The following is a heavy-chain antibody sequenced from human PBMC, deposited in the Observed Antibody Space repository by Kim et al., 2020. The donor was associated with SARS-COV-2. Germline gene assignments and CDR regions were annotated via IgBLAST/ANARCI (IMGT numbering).Heavy chain of an antibody. Sequence: GGSLRLSCAASGFTFSSYAMHWVRQAPGKGLEWVAVISYDGSNKYYADSVKGRFTISRDNSKNTLYLQMNSLRAEDTAVYYCARDRRGYCSGGSCYSCGMDVWGQGTTVTVSS. D-gene: IGHD2-15*01. J-gene: IGHJ6*02. CDR1: GFTFSSYA. CDR2: ISYDGSNK. CDR3: ARDRRGYCSGGSCYSCGMDV. V-gene: IGHV3-30-3*01.